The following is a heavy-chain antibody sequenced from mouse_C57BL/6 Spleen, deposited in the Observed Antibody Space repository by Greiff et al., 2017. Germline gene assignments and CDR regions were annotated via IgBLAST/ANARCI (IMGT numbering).Heavy chain of an antibody. J-gene: IGHJ4*01. V-gene: IGHV1-81*01. Sequence: QVQLQQSGAELARPGASVKLSCKASGYTFTSYGISWVKQSTGQGLEWIGEIYPRSGNTYYNEKFKGKATLTADKSSSTAYMELRSLTSEDSAVXFGARWMGLRQSYYAMDYWGQGTSVTVSS. CDR3: ARWMGLRQSYYAMDY. CDR2: IYPRSGNT. CDR1: GYTFTSYG. D-gene: IGHD2-4*01.